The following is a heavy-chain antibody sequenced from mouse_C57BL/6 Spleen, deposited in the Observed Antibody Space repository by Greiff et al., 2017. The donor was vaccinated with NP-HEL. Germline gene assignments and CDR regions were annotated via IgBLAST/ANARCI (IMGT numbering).Heavy chain of an antibody. Sequence: EVKLVESGEGLVKPGGSLKLSCAASGFTFSSYSMSWVRQSPEKRLEWVAYISSGGDYIYYADTVKGRFTISRDNARNTLYLHMSMLKSEDTAMYYGTRASSSHWYFDVWGTGTTVTVSS. V-gene: IGHV5-9-1*02. CDR1: GFTFSSYS. J-gene: IGHJ1*03. CDR2: ISSGGDYI. D-gene: IGHD1-1*01. CDR3: TRASSSHWYFDV.